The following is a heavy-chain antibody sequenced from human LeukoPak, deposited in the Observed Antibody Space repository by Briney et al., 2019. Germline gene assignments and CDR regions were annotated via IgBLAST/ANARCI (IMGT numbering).Heavy chain of an antibody. V-gene: IGHV3-23*01. D-gene: IGHD5-24*01. CDR1: GFTLSSYA. J-gene: IGHJ6*03. CDR3: AKGHNHYYMDV. CDR2: MRASGDVAT. Sequence: SLLLSRAPSGFTLSSYAKTWDHQPPRQGLEHVSLMRASGDVATHYTASVKGRFTISRDNSKNMVYLQMNSLRAEDTAVYYCAKGHNHYYMDVCGKGTTVTVSS.